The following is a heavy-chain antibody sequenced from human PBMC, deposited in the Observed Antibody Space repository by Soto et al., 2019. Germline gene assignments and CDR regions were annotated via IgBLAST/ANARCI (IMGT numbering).Heavy chain of an antibody. Sequence: QVQLVQSGAEVKKPGASVKVSCKASGYTFTSYAMHWVRQAPGQRLEWMGWINAGNGNTKYSQKFQGRVTIIRDTSASTAYMELSSLRSEDTAVYYCARDVGTMVRGVRNWFDPWGQGTLVTVSS. D-gene: IGHD3-10*01. V-gene: IGHV1-3*01. CDR1: GYTFTSYA. J-gene: IGHJ5*02. CDR2: INAGNGNT. CDR3: ARDVGTMVRGVRNWFDP.